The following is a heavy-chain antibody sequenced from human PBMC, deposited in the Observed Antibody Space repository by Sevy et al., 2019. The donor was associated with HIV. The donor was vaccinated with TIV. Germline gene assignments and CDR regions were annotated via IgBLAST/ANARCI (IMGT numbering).Heavy chain of an antibody. Sequence: SETLSLTCTVSGGSISSSSYYWGWIRQPPGKGPEWIGSIYYSGSTYYNPSLKSRVTISVDTSKNQFSLKLSSVTAADTAVYYCARLYYYDSSGYYSPNWFDPWGQGTLVTVSS. CDR3: ARLYYYDSSGYYSPNWFDP. V-gene: IGHV4-39*01. CDR1: GGSISSSSYY. CDR2: IYYSGST. D-gene: IGHD3-22*01. J-gene: IGHJ5*02.